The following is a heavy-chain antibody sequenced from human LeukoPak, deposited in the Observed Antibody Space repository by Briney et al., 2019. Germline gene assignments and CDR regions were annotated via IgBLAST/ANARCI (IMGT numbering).Heavy chain of an antibody. CDR2: IYYSGST. V-gene: IGHV4-31*03. D-gene: IGHD3-10*01. J-gene: IGHJ4*02. Sequence: SQTLSLSCTVSGGSISSGGYYWSWIRQHPGKGLEWIGYIYYSGSTYYNPSLKSRVTIPVDTSKNQFSLKLSSVTAADTAVYYCARGAFGELFDYWGQGTLVTVSS. CDR3: ARGAFGELFDY. CDR1: GGSISSGGYY.